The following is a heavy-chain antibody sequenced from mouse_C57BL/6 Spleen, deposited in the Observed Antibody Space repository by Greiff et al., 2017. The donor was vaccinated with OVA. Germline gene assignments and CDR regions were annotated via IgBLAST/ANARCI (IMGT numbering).Heavy chain of an antibody. J-gene: IGHJ4*01. CDR1: GYSFTSYY. CDR2: IYPGSGNT. V-gene: IGHV1-66*01. D-gene: IGHD2-3*01. CDR3: ARIDGFGDYAMDY. Sequence: QVQLQQSGPELVKPGASVKISCKASGYSFTSYYIHWVKQRPGQGLEWIGWIYPGSGNTKYNEKFKGKATLTADTSSSTAYMQLSSLTSEDSAVYYCARIDGFGDYAMDYWGQGTSVTVSS.